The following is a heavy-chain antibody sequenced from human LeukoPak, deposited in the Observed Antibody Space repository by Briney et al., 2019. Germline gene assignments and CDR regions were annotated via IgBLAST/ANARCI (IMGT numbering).Heavy chain of an antibody. CDR2: IHHSGAT. CDR3: ARRGQNSGSARGLYFDL. CDR1: GGSIMSSY. J-gene: IGHJ2*01. V-gene: IGHV4-59*08. D-gene: IGHD3-10*01. Sequence: PSETLSLTCTVSGGSIMSSYWNWIRQPPGKGLEWIGSIHHSGATNFKTSLESRVTISVDTSKNQFSLRLRSLTAADTAVYYCARRGQNSGSARGLYFDLWGRGTLVTVSS.